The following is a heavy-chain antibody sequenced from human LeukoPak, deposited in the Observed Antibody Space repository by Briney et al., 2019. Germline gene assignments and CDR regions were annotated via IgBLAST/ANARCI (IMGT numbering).Heavy chain of an antibody. J-gene: IGHJ4*02. Sequence: SETLSLTCSVYGGSISNNIYYWGWIRPPPGKGLEWGVNIYYSGSTYYNPSHKSRDIISIDTSKTQFSLKMRSVTPADTAVYDCARAGYSSSYYKFRFDYWGQGTLVTVSS. CDR2: IYYSGST. CDR3: ARAGYSSSYYKFRFDY. D-gene: IGHD6-13*01. CDR1: GGSISNNIYY. V-gene: IGHV4-39*07.